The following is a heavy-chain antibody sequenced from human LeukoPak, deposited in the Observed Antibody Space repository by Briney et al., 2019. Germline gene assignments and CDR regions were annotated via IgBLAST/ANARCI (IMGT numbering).Heavy chain of an antibody. V-gene: IGHV3-21*01. CDR2: ISSSSSYI. CDR3: ARDDPSGLGGY. D-gene: IGHD6-6*01. CDR1: GFTFSSYS. J-gene: IGHJ4*02. Sequence: AGGSLRLSCAASGFTFSSYSMNWVRQAPGKGLEWVSSISSSSSYIYYADSAKGRFTISRDNAKNSLYLQMNSLRAEDTAVYYCARDDPSGLGGYWGQGTLVTVSS.